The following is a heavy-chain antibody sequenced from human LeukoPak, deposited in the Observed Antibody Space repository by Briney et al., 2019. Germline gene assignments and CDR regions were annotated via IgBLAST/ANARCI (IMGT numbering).Heavy chain of an antibody. CDR2: ISGSGGST. J-gene: IGHJ5*02. CDR1: GFTFSDYT. V-gene: IGHV3-23*01. Sequence: GGSLRLSCAASGFTFSDYTMNWVRQAPGKGLEWVSAISGSGGSTYYADSVKGRFTISRDNSKNSLYLQMNSLRAEDTAAYYCARDTGLGDFWFDPWGQGTLVTASS. CDR3: ARDTGLGDFWFDP. D-gene: IGHD3-16*01.